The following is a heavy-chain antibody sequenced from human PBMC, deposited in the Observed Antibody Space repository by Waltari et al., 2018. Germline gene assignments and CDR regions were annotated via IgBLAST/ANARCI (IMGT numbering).Heavy chain of an antibody. D-gene: IGHD3-16*01. V-gene: IGHV1-18*04. CDR1: GFSFTYYG. Sequence: QVQLVQSGTEVKKPGASVKVSCKTSGFSFTYYGFTWGRQAPGQGLEWVGGISGYNGNKKYSPKFQGRVPMTTDTSTSTAYMDLRSLRSDDTATYYCARQSSRAYEHWGQGTLVTVSS. J-gene: IGHJ4*02. CDR3: ARQSSRAYEH. CDR2: ISGYNGNK.